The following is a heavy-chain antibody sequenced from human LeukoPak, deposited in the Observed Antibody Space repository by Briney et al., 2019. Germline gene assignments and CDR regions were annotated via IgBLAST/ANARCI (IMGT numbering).Heavy chain of an antibody. D-gene: IGHD2-15*01. J-gene: IGHJ6*02. Sequence: GGSLRLSCAASGFTVGRHYVNWVRQAPGKGLEWVSAIFSGGSTYHADSVKGRFTLSRDNSKNTVYLQMNSLRAEDTAVYYCAREVVDWGNYGLDVWGQGTTVTVSS. CDR1: GFTVGRHY. CDR3: AREVVDWGNYGLDV. V-gene: IGHV3-66*01. CDR2: IFSGGST.